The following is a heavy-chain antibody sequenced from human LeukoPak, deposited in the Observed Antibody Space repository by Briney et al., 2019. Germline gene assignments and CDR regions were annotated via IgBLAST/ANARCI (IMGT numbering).Heavy chain of an antibody. CDR3: AKSGYCSGGSCSYYYGMDV. D-gene: IGHD2-15*01. Sequence: PGGSLRLSCAASGFTFSSYAMSWVRQAPGKGLEWVSAISGSGGSTYYADSVKGRFTISRDNSKNTLYLQMNSLRAEDTAVYYCAKSGYCSGGSCSYYYGMDVWGQGTTVTVSS. CDR2: ISGSGGST. V-gene: IGHV3-23*01. J-gene: IGHJ6*02. CDR1: GFTFSSYA.